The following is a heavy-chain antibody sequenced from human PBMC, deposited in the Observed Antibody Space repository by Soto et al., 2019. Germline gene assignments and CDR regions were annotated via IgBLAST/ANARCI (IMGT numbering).Heavy chain of an antibody. CDR3: ARKGPSAARPNH. D-gene: IGHD6-6*01. J-gene: IGHJ4*02. V-gene: IGHV3-11*01. CDR1: GFIFRDYD. CDR2: ISSSGTAT. Sequence: QVHLVESGGGLVRPGGSLRLSCAASGFIFRDYDMSWIRQAPGKGLEWVACISSSGTATYYADSVKGRFTISRDNAKNSLLVEMNSLRVEDTAVYYCARKGPSAARPNHGGQGTLVPVSS.